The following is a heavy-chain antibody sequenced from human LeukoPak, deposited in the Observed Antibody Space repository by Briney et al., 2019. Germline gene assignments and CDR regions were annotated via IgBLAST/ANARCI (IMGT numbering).Heavy chain of an antibody. V-gene: IGHV3-7*01. D-gene: IGHD3-16*01. CDR1: GFTFSLYW. Sequence: GGSLRLSCAASGFTFSLYWMTWVRQSPGKGLEWVADINPDGSQKYSVDSVKGRFTISRDNAKTSPFLQMNSRRAEDTAVYNCVRQMIRFWFDPWGQGTQVTVSS. J-gene: IGHJ5*02. CDR3: VRQMIRFWFDP. CDR2: INPDGSQK.